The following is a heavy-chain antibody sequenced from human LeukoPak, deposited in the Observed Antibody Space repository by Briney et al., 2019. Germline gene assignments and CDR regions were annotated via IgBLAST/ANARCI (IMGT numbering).Heavy chain of an antibody. CDR1: GFTFSTYN. J-gene: IGHJ3*02. D-gene: IGHD1-26*01. V-gene: IGHV3-21*01. CDR3: ARDVGASAPDAFDI. CDR2: ISISSNYI. Sequence: GGSLRLSCAASGFTFSTYNMNWVRQAPAKGLEWVSSISISSNYIYYADSVKGGFTISRDNAKNSLYLQMNSLRAEDTDVYYCARDVGASAPDAFDIWGQGTMVTVSS.